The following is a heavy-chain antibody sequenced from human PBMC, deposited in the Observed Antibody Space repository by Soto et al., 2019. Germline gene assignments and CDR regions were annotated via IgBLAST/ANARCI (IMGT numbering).Heavy chain of an antibody. Sequence: GGSLRLSCAASGFTFSSYSMNWVRQAPGKGLEWVSYISSSSSTIYYADSVKGRFTTSRDNAKNSLYLQMNSLRAEDTAVYYCARDCATGISDYWGQGTLVTVSS. V-gene: IGHV3-48*01. CDR1: GFTFSSYS. CDR2: ISSSSSTI. J-gene: IGHJ4*02. CDR3: ARDCATGISDY. D-gene: IGHD1-1*01.